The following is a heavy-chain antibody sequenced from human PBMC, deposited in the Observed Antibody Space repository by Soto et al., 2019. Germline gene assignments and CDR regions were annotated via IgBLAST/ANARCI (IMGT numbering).Heavy chain of an antibody. Sequence: GGSLRLSCPVPGFTSSNHAMASVRQAPVKGLEYVSSITGNGVSTYYAHSVKGRFTISRDNSKNTLYLQMNSLRAEDTAVYYCAKDRGYSSSWPAPFDYWGQGTLVTVSS. J-gene: IGHJ4*02. D-gene: IGHD6-13*01. V-gene: IGHV3-23*01. CDR3: AKDRGYSSSWPAPFDY. CDR2: ITGNGVST. CDR1: GFTSSNHA.